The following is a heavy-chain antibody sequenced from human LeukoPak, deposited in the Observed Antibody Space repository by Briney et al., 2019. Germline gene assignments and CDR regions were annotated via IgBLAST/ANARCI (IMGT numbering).Heavy chain of an antibody. CDR2: IYYSGST. D-gene: IGHD2-21*02. CDR3: ARVPCGGDCYYLDY. V-gene: IGHV4-59*01. CDR1: GGSISSYY. Sequence: SETLSLTCTVSGGSISSYYWSWIRQSPRKGLEWIGYIYYSGSTNYNPSLESRVTISVDTSKNQISLKLSSVTAADTAVYYCARVPCGGDCYYLDYWGQGTLVTVSS. J-gene: IGHJ4*02.